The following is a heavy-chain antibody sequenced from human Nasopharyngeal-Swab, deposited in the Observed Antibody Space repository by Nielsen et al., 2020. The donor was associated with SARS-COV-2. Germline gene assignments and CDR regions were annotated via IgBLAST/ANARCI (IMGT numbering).Heavy chain of an antibody. D-gene: IGHD1-1*01. CDR2: VFSSGST. V-gene: IGHV4-39*06. Sequence: WVRQATGKGLEGMGTVFSSGSTYNPSLKSRVTMSVDTTKNQFPLKLTSVTAADTAVYYCARDESGDNLGLPFDHWGRGTLVTVSS. J-gene: IGHJ4*02. CDR3: ARDESGDNLGLPFDH.